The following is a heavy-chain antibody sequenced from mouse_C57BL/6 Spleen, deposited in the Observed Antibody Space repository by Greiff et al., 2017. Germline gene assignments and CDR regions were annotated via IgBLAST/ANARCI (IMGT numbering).Heavy chain of an antibody. D-gene: IGHD2-12*01. CDR2: ISYDGSN. Sequence: EVKLMESGPGLVKPSQSLSLTCSVTGYSITSGYYWNWIRQFPGNKLEWMGYISYDGSNNYNPSLKNRISITRDTSKNQFFLKLNSVTTEDTATYYCARGELLLFAYWGQGTLVTVSA. V-gene: IGHV3-6*01. J-gene: IGHJ3*01. CDR3: ARGELLLFAY. CDR1: GYSITSGYY.